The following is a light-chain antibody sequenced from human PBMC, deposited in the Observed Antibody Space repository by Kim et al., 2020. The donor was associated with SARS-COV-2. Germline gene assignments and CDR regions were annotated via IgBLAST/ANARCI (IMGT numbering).Light chain of an antibody. CDR3: QQYGTTHPWT. Sequence: EIVLTQSPGTLSLSPGERATLSCRDSQSISSSYLAWYQQKPGQAPRLLIYAASTRATGIPDRFSGGGSGTDFTLTVSRLEPEDFAVYYCQQYGTTHPWTFGQGTKVDIK. J-gene: IGKJ1*01. CDR2: AAS. V-gene: IGKV3-20*01. CDR1: QSISSSY.